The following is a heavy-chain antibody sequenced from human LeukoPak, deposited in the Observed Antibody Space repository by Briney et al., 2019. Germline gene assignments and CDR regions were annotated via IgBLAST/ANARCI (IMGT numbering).Heavy chain of an antibody. J-gene: IGHJ3*02. V-gene: IGHV4-59*01. Sequence: SQTLSLTCAVSGGAISGYYWNWVRQPPGKGLEWIGYMYYSGSTHYNPSLKSLVTISVDTSKNQFSLKVSSVTAADPAVYYCGRGRMAESATGPFDIWGQGTMVTVSS. CDR1: GGAISGYY. D-gene: IGHD2-15*01. CDR2: MYYSGST. CDR3: GRGRMAESATGPFDI.